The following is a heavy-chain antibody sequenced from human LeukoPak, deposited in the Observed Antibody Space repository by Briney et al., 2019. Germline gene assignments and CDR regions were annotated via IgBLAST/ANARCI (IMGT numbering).Heavy chain of an antibody. Sequence: GGSLRLSCAASGFTFSNAWMSWVRQAPGKGLEWVGRIESKADGGTTDYAAPVKGRFTISRDDSKNTLYLQMNSLKTEDTAVYYCTAQVVVIGYWGQGTLVTVSS. D-gene: IGHD3-22*01. J-gene: IGHJ4*02. CDR2: IESKADGGTT. CDR1: GFTFSNAW. CDR3: TAQVVVIGY. V-gene: IGHV3-15*04.